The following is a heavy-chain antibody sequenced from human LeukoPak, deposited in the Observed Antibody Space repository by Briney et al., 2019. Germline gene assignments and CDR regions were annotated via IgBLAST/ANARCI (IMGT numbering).Heavy chain of an antibody. CDR3: ARRGSGSANRWFDP. Sequence: SETLSLTCAVYGGSFSGYYWSGIRQPPGKGLEWIGEINHSGSTNYNPSLKSRVAISVDTSKNQFSLKLSSVTAADTAVYYCARRGSGSANRWFDPWGQGTLVTVSS. V-gene: IGHV4-34*01. D-gene: IGHD1-14*01. J-gene: IGHJ5*02. CDR2: INHSGST. CDR1: GGSFSGYY.